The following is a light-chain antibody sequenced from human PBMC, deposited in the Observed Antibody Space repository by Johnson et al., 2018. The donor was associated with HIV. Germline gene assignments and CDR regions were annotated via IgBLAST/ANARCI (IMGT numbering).Light chain of an antibody. J-gene: IGLJ1*01. CDR1: SSNIGNNY. Sequence: QSVLTQPPSVSAAPGQKVTISCSGSSSNIGNNYVSWYQQLPGTAPKLLIYDNNKRPSGIPDRFSGSKSGTSATLGITGLQTGDEADYYCGTWSGSLNFGTGTKVNVL. V-gene: IGLV1-51*01. CDR3: GTWSGSLN. CDR2: DNN.